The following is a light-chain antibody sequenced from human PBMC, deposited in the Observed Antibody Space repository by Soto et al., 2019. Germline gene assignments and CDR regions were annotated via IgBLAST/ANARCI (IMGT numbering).Light chain of an antibody. CDR1: QPISIY. J-gene: IGKJ3*01. CDR2: AAS. CDR3: LQSSSTPPFT. V-gene: IGKV1-39*01. Sequence: DIQMTQSPSSLSASVGDRVTMTCRASQPISIYLNWYQQKPGRAPKILNYAASRLRSGVPSRFSADGSGTDFTLTISSLQPEDCATYYCLQSSSTPPFTFGPGTKVDLK.